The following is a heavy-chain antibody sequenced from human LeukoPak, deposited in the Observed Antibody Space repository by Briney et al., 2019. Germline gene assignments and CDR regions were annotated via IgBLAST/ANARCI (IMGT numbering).Heavy chain of an antibody. J-gene: IGHJ4*02. Sequence: GGSLRLSCAASGLIFSKSWMSWVRQAPGKGLEWVANIKGDGSEKSYVDSVKGRFIISRDNGENSLYLQMNRLRVEDTAVYYCARDKEEGDISGSIFEDWGRETLATVSS. D-gene: IGHD3-10*01. CDR2: IKGDGSEK. V-gene: IGHV3-7*01. CDR3: ARDKEEGDISGSIFED. CDR1: GLIFSKSW.